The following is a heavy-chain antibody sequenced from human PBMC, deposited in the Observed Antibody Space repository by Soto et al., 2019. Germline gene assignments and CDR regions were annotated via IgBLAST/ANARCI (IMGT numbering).Heavy chain of an antibody. J-gene: IGHJ5*02. Sequence: PSETLSLTCTVSGGSISSYYWSWIRQPPGKGLEWIGYIYYSGSTNYNPSLKSRVTISVDTSKNQFSLKLSSVTAADTAVYYCERGVRSGSYPLAKTQNWFEPWGQGTLVTVSS. V-gene: IGHV4-59*01. CDR3: ERGVRSGSYPLAKTQNWFEP. CDR2: IYYSGST. D-gene: IGHD1-26*01. CDR1: GGSISSYY.